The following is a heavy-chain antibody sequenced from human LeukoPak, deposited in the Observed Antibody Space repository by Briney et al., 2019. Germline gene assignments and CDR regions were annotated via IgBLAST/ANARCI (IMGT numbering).Heavy chain of an antibody. V-gene: IGHV4-59*01. CDR2: IYYSGST. Sequence: PSETLSLTCTVSGGSISSYYWSWIRQPPGKGLEWIGYIYYSGSTNYNPSLKSRVTISVDTSKNQFSLKLSSVTAADTAVYYCARSRGSSSHCYNYWGQGTLVTVSS. CDR1: GGSISSYY. CDR3: ARSRGSSSHCYNY. D-gene: IGHD2-2*02. J-gene: IGHJ4*02.